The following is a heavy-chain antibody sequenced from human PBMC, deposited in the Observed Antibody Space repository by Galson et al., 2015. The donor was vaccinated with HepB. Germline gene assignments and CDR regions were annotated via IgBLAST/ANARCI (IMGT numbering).Heavy chain of an antibody. J-gene: IGHJ6*03. CDR1: GYSFTSYW. Sequence: QSGAEVKKPGESLRISCKGSGYSFTSYWISWVRQMPGKGPEWMGRIDPGDSDTRYSPSFQGQVTISADKSISTAYLQWSSLKASDTAMYYCARLPPVRQWLVPRLRYYYYYMDVWGKGTTVTVSS. CDR2: IDPGDSDT. D-gene: IGHD6-19*01. V-gene: IGHV5-51*01. CDR3: ARLPPVRQWLVPRLRYYYYYMDV.